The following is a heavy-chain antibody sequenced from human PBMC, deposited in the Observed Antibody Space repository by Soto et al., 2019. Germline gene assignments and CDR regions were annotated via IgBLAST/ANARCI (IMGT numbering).Heavy chain of an antibody. CDR1: GFSLSTSGRG. CDR3: AHRGYGDYPRDNWFDP. D-gene: IGHD4-17*01. V-gene: IGHV2-5*01. CDR2: IYWNDDE. Sequence: QITLKESGPTLVKPTQTLTLTCSFSGFSLSTSGRGVGWIRQPPGKALEWLAVIYWNDDERYSPSLKNRVTTTKDTYKNQVVLTMINMDPMDTATYYCAHRGYGDYPRDNWFDPWGQGTLVTVSS. J-gene: IGHJ5*02.